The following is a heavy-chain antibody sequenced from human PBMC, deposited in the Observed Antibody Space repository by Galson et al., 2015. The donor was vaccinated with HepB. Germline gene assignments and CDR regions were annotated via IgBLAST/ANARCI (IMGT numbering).Heavy chain of an antibody. D-gene: IGHD3-3*01. CDR3: AKNGFFDY. J-gene: IGHJ4*02. V-gene: IGHV1-2*02. Sequence: ASGYTFTTFYIHWVRQAPGQGLEWMGWINPNTGITNYAQKFQGRVTMTTDTSISTAFLELSSLTSDDTAVYYCAKNGFFDYWGQGTLVAVSS. CDR1: GYTFTTFY. CDR2: INPNTGIT.